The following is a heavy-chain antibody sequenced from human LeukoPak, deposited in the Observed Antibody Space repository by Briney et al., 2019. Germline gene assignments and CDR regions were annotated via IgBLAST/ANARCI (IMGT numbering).Heavy chain of an antibody. J-gene: IGHJ2*01. V-gene: IGHV3-21*04. CDR2: ISSSSSYI. CDR1: GFTFSSSS. Sequence: GGSLRLSCAASGFTFSSSSMNWVRQAPGKGLEWVSSISSSSSYIYFADSVKGRFTISRDNAKSSVYLQMNSLRAEDTAVYYCAREIRDWYFDLWGRGTLVTVSS. CDR3: AREIRDWYFDL. D-gene: IGHD3-10*01.